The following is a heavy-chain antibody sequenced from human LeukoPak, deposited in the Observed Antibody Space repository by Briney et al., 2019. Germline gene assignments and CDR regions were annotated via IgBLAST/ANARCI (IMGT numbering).Heavy chain of an antibody. J-gene: IGHJ4*02. CDR1: GFTFSSYA. V-gene: IGHV3-23*01. D-gene: IGHD6-6*01. Sequence: GGSLRLSCAASGFTFSSYAITWVRQAPGKGLEWVSAVSSNGAKTYYADSVKGRFTISRDNYKNMVFLQMNSLRAEDTAVYYCAREVEYSTSSCDYWGQGTLVTVSS. CDR3: AREVEYSTSSCDY. CDR2: VSSNGAKT.